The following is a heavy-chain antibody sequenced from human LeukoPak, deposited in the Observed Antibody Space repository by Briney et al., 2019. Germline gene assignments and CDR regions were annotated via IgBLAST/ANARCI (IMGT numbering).Heavy chain of an antibody. D-gene: IGHD4-23*01. CDR2: ISYDGSNK. J-gene: IGHJ6*02. V-gene: IGHV3-30*18. CDR3: AKDLSPLRVVTPYYYGMDV. CDR1: GFTFSSYA. Sequence: GGSLRLSCAASGFTFSSYAMSWVRQAPGKGLEWVAVISYDGSNKYYADSVKGRFTISRDNSKNTLYLQMNSLRAEDTAVYYCAKDLSPLRVVTPYYYGMDVWGQGTTVTVSS.